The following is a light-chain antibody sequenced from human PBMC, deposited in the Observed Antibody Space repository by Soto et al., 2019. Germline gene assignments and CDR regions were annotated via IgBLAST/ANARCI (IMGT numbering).Light chain of an antibody. Sequence: QAVVTQPPSTSGTPGQRVAISCSGSRSNIGVNTIIWYQQLPGTAPKLLIFSNNQRPSGVPDRFSGSKSGTSASLAISGLQSEDEANYYCAAWDDRLTGWIFGGGTKLTVL. J-gene: IGLJ2*01. CDR2: SNN. V-gene: IGLV1-44*01. CDR3: AAWDDRLTGWI. CDR1: RSNIGVNT.